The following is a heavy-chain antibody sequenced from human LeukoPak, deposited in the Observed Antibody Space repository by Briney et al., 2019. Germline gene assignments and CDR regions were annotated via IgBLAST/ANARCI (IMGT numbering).Heavy chain of an antibody. D-gene: IGHD3-16*01. CDR1: GGSISSYY. V-gene: IGHV4-59*01. CDR2: IYYSGST. CDR3: ARAPRLTILSSGANWFDP. Sequence: SETLSLTCTVSGGSISSYYWSWIRQPPGKGLEWIGYIYYSGSTNYNPSLKSRVTISVDTSKNQFSLKLSSVTAADTAVYYCARAPRLTILSSGANWFDPWGQGTLVTVSS. J-gene: IGHJ5*02.